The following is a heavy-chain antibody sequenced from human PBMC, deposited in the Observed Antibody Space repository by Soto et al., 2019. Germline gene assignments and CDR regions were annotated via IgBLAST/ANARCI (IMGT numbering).Heavy chain of an antibody. J-gene: IGHJ4*02. CDR3: ARDSTPAY. CDR2: INPSSGGT. Sequence: ASVKVSCKASGYTFTSFYMHWVRQAPGQGLEWMGIINPSSGGTSYAQKFQGRVTMTSDTSTTTVYMELSSLRSEDTAVYYCARDSTPAYWGQGTLVTVSS. CDR1: GYTFTSFY. V-gene: IGHV1-46*01.